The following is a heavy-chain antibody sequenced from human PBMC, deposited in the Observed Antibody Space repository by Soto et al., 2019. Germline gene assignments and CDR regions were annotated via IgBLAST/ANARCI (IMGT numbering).Heavy chain of an antibody. Sequence: GGSLRLSCTASGFTFSRYGMHWVRQGPGKGLEWVALIFYDGSNIFYGDSVKGRFTISRDNSKNTVYLQMNSLRAEDTALYYCARDVGWKADHYYYYYMDVWGTGTTVTVSS. CDR1: GFTFSRYG. J-gene: IGHJ6*03. CDR2: IFYDGSNI. D-gene: IGHD1-1*01. V-gene: IGHV3-33*01. CDR3: ARDVGWKADHYYYYYMDV.